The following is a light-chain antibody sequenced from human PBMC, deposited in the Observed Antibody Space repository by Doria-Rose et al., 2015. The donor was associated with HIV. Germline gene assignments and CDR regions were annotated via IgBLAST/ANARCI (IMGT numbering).Light chain of an antibody. CDR3: AAWDDSLRGSYV. CDR2: GNN. CDR1: NSNIGSNS. J-gene: IGLJ1*01. V-gene: IGLV1-47*01. Sequence: PSASGTPGQRVTISCSGSNSNIGSNSVYWYQQLPGTPPKVLIYGNNQRPSGVPDRFSGSKSGTSAFLAISGLRSEDEGDYYCAAWDDSLRGSYVFGTGTKVAVL.